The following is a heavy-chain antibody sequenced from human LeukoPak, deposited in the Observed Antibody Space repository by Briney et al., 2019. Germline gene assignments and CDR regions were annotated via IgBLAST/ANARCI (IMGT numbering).Heavy chain of an antibody. J-gene: IGHJ4*02. CDR3: ARAQYYLDS. Sequence: GGSLRLSCAASGFTFSDYYMSWIRQAPGKGLEWVSYISSSSSNRNYADSVKGRFTISRDNAKNSLYLQMNSQRAEDTAVYYCARAQYYLDSWGQGTLVTVSS. V-gene: IGHV3-11*06. CDR2: ISSSSSNR. CDR1: GFTFSDYY.